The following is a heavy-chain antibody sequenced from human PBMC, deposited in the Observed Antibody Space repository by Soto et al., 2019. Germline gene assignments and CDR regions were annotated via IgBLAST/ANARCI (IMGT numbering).Heavy chain of an antibody. CDR1: GGSISSGDYY. CDR2: IYYSGST. V-gene: IGHV4-30-4*01. Sequence: QVQLQESGPGLVKPSQTLSLTCTVSGGSISSGDYYWSWIRQPPGKGLEWIGYIYYSGSTYYNPSLKSRVTISVDTAKNQCALKLSSVTAADTAVYYCARVMQRWGLPGGVLVAATAFDYWGQGTLVTVSS. CDR3: ARVMQRWGLPGGVLVAATAFDY. J-gene: IGHJ4*02. D-gene: IGHD2-15*01.